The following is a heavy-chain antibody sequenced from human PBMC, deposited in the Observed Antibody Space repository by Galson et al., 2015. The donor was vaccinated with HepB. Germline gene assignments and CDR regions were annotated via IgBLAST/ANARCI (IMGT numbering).Heavy chain of an antibody. D-gene: IGHD6-19*01. V-gene: IGHV1-18*04. J-gene: IGHJ1*01. CDR2: ISAYSGNT. Sequence: SCKASGYTFTSYGISWVRQAPGQGLEWMGWISAYSGNTNYAQKLQGRVTMTTDTSTSTAYMELSSLRSDDTAVYYCARDRIVVAGLAEYFQHWGQGTLVTVSS. CDR3: ARDRIVVAGLAEYFQH. CDR1: GYTFTSYG.